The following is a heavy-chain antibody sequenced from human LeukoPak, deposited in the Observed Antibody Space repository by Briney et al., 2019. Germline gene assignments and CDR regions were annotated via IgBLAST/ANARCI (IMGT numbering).Heavy chain of an antibody. CDR3: ARAGSYSYYFDY. CDR1: GFTFSSYS. V-gene: IGHV3-21*01. D-gene: IGHD1-26*01. CDR2: ISSGSTYI. Sequence: PGGSLRLSCAASGFTFSSYSLNWVRQAPGKGLEWVASISSGSTYIYYADSLRGRFTISRDNAKNSLFLQMDSLRVEDTAVYYCARAGSYSYYFDYWGQGTLVTVSS. J-gene: IGHJ4*02.